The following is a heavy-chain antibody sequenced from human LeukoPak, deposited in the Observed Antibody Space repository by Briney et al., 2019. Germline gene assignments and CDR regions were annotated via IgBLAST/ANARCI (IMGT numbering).Heavy chain of an antibody. J-gene: IGHJ4*02. CDR2: ISAYNGNT. Sequence: ASVKVSCKASGYTFTSYGISWVRQAPGQGLEWMGWISAYNGNTNYAQKLQGRVTMTTDTSTSTAYMELRSLRSDDTAVYYCARVSRHSSSSLTFLDYWGQGTLVTVSS. D-gene: IGHD6-6*01. V-gene: IGHV1-18*01. CDR3: ARVSRHSSSSLTFLDY. CDR1: GYTFTSYG.